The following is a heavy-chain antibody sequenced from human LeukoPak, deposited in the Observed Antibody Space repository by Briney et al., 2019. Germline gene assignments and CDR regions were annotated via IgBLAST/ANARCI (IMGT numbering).Heavy chain of an antibody. CDR3: ARDRGGSYSAIDY. D-gene: IGHD2-15*01. CDR2: ISRSSITI. Sequence: GGSLRLSCAASGFTFSSYSLNWVRQAPGKGREWVSLISRSSITIYYADSVKGRFTISRDNAEKSLYLQMNRLRAADTAVYYCARDRGGSYSAIDYWGQGTLVSVSS. V-gene: IGHV3-48*04. J-gene: IGHJ4*02. CDR1: GFTFSSYS.